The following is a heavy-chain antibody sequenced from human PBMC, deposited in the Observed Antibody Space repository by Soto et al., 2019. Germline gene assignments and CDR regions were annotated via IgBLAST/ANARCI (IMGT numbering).Heavy chain of an antibody. J-gene: IGHJ4*02. CDR2: IYWNDDK. Sequence: EAGPTLVNPTQTRTLTCTFSGFSRSTSGVGVGWIRQPPGKALEWLALIYWNDDKRYSPSLKSRLTITKDTPKNQVVLTMTNMDPVDTATYYCAHRKNPNRIAVAGTVEDRLFDYWGQGTLVTVSS. V-gene: IGHV2-5*01. D-gene: IGHD6-19*01. CDR1: GFSRSTSGVG. CDR3: AHRKNPNRIAVAGTVEDRLFDY.